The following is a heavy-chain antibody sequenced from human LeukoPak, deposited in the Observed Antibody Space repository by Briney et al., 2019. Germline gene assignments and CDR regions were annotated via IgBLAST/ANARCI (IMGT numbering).Heavy chain of an antibody. V-gene: IGHV4-31*03. Sequence: SETLSLTCTVSGGSISSGGYCWSWIRQHPGKGLEWIGYIYYSGSTYYNPSLKSRVTISVDTSKNQFSLKLSSVTAADTAVYYCAREGVDTAMAETDDAFDIWGQGTMVTVSS. D-gene: IGHD5-18*01. CDR1: GGSISSGGYC. CDR3: AREGVDTAMAETDDAFDI. J-gene: IGHJ3*02. CDR2: IYYSGST.